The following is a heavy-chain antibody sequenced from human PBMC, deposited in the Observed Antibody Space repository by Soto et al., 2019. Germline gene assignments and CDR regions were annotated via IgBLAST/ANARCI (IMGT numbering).Heavy chain of an antibody. CDR1: GGSFSTYY. CDR2: IYYSGTT. CDR3: ARDRWGYGGLFDF. V-gene: IGHV4-59*01. J-gene: IGHJ4*02. D-gene: IGHD4-17*01. Sequence: PSETLSLTCAVYGGSFSTYYWSWIRQPPGKGLEWIGYIYYSGTTNYNPSLKSRATISVDTSKNQFFLNLSSVTAADAAVYYCARDRWGYGGLFDFWGQGTLVTVS.